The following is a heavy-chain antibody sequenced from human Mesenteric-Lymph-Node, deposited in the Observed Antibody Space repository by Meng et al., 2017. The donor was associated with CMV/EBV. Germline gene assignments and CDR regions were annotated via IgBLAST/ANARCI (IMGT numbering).Heavy chain of an antibody. J-gene: IGHJ5*02. Sequence: GGSLRLSCAASGFTFSSYAMHWVRQAPGKGLEWVAVISYDGSNKYYADSVKGRFTISRDNSKNTLYLQMNSLRAEDTAVYYCAKGGWYLTPWGQGTLVTVSS. CDR2: ISYDGSNK. D-gene: IGHD4-23*01. V-gene: IGHV3-30*04. CDR3: AKGGWYLTP. CDR1: GFTFSSYA.